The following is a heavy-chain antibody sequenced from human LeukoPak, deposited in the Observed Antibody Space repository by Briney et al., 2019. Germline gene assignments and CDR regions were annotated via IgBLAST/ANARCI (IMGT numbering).Heavy chain of an antibody. V-gene: IGHV3-23*01. Sequence: GGSLRLACEASGFSFNTYAMNWVRQAPGKWLEWVSAISGNGVNTHYVDSLKGRFIISRDNSKNTVYLQMSRLIAGDTPVYYCARVQRDDFGHYGNDYWGHGNLVTVSS. CDR1: GFSFNTYA. J-gene: IGHJ4*01. CDR2: ISGNGVNT. CDR3: ARVQRDDFGHYGNDY. D-gene: IGHD4-17*01.